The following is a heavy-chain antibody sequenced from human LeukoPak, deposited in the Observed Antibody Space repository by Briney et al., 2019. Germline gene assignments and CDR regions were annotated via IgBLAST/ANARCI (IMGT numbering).Heavy chain of an antibody. CDR2: IYYSGST. Sequence: KASETLSLTCTVSGGSISSSSYYWGWIRQPPGKGLEWIGSIYYSGSTCYNPSLKSRVTISVDTSKNQFSLKLSSVTAADTAVYYCARDNDYGGKADWFDPWGQGTLVTVSS. J-gene: IGHJ5*02. V-gene: IGHV4-39*02. CDR1: GGSISSSSYY. D-gene: IGHD4-23*01. CDR3: ARDNDYGGKADWFDP.